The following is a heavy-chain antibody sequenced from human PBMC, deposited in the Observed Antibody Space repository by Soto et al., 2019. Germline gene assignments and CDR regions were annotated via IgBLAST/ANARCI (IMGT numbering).Heavy chain of an antibody. CDR3: ARGDIVVVPVPGWFDP. Sequence: ASVKVSCKASGYTFTGYYMHWVRQAPGQGLEWMGWINPNSGGTNYAQKFQGWATMTRDTSISTAYMELSRLRSDDTAVYYCARGDIVVVPVPGWFDPWGQGTLVTVSS. CDR1: GYTFTGYY. V-gene: IGHV1-2*04. D-gene: IGHD2-2*01. J-gene: IGHJ5*02. CDR2: INPNSGGT.